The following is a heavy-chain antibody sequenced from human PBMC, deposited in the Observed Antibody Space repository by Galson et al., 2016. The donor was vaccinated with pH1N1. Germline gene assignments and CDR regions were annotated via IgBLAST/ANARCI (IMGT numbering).Heavy chain of an antibody. CDR2: IHESGVLT. D-gene: IGHD6-19*01. CDR1: GFTFTDYA. V-gene: IGHV3-23*01. Sequence: SLRLSCAVSGFTFTDYAMGWVRQAPGKGLEWVATIHESGVLTYYADSLKGRFTIYRDNSRNTVSLLLRSLRTEGTAFYYFGKEAGIYSGGGYFDHWGRWPLVTVSS. J-gene: IGHJ1*01. CDR3: GKEAGIYSGGGYFDH.